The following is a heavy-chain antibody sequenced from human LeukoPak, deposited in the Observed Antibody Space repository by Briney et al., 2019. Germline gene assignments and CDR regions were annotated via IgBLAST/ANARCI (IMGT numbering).Heavy chain of an antibody. CDR2: IYPGDSDT. V-gene: IGHV5-51*01. J-gene: IGHJ4*02. D-gene: IGHD3-22*01. CDR3: ARPRYYDAWHPGY. CDR1: GYSLTSYW. Sequence: GESLKISCKGSGYSLTSYWIGWVRQMPGKGLEWMGIIYPGDSDTRYSPSFQGQVTISVDKSISTAYLQWSSLKASDTAMYYCARPRYYDAWHPGYWGQGTLVTVSS.